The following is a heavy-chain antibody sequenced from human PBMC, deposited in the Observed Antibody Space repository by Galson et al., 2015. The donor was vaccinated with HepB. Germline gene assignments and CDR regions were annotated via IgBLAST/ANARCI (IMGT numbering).Heavy chain of an antibody. CDR3: AKGGVLNY. Sequence: SLRLSCAASGFTFSSYGMHWVRQAPGKGLEWVAVISYDGSNKYYADSVEGRFTISRDNSKNTLYLQMNSLRAEDTAVYYCAKGGVLNYWGQGALVTVSS. CDR1: GFTFSSYG. J-gene: IGHJ4*02. D-gene: IGHD3-16*01. CDR2: ISYDGSNK. V-gene: IGHV3-30*18.